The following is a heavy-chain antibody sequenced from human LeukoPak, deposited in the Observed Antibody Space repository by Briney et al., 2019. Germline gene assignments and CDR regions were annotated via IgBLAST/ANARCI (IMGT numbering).Heavy chain of an antibody. CDR1: GGSISSYY. CDR3: ARETGYCSGSSCYSEGLAY. CDR2: IYYSGSA. Sequence: SETLSLTCTVSGGSISSYYWSWMRQPPGKGLEWIGYIYYSGSANYNPSLKSRVTISVDTSKKQFSLRLSSVTAADTAVYYCARETGYCSGSSCYSEGLAYWGQGTLVTVSS. D-gene: IGHD2-15*01. V-gene: IGHV4-59*01. J-gene: IGHJ4*02.